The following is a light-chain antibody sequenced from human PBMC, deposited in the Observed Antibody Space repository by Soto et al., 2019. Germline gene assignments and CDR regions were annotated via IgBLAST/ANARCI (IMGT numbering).Light chain of an antibody. CDR1: QSVGRSY. V-gene: IGKV3-20*01. Sequence: EIVLTQSPGALSLSPGERATLFCRASQSVGRSYLAWYQQKPGQAPRRLIYGTSSRATGTPDRFSGSGSGTDFTLTINRLEPEDFSVYYCQQYGSSPRTFGQGNKVEIK. CDR3: QQYGSSPRT. J-gene: IGKJ1*01. CDR2: GTS.